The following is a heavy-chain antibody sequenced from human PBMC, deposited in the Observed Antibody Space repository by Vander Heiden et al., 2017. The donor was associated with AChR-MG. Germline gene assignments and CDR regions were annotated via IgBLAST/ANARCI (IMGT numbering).Heavy chain of an antibody. CDR1: GFTFSSYA. V-gene: IGHV3-23*01. CDR2: ISGSGGST. J-gene: IGHJ4*02. CDR3: AKDLSSGWYSARGY. D-gene: IGHD6-19*01. Sequence: EVQLLESGGGLVQPGGSLRLSCAASGFTFSSYAMSWVRQAPGKGLEWVSAISGSGGSTYYADSVKGRFTISRDNSKNTLYLQMNRMRAEDTAVYYCAKDLSSGWYSARGYWGQGTLVTVSS.